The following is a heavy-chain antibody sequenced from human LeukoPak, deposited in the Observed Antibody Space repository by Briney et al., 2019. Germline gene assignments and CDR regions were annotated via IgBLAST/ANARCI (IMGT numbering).Heavy chain of an antibody. V-gene: IGHV1-69*06. CDR1: GGTFSSYA. CDR2: IIPIFGTA. CDR3: ARHCSSTSCYAGGMGWFDP. Sequence: ASAKVSCKASGGTFSSYAISWVRQAPGQGLEWMGGIIPIFGTANYAQKFQGRVTIAADKSTSTAYMELSSLRSEDTAVYYCARHCSSTSCYAGGMGWFDPWGQGTLVTVSS. D-gene: IGHD2-2*01. J-gene: IGHJ5*02.